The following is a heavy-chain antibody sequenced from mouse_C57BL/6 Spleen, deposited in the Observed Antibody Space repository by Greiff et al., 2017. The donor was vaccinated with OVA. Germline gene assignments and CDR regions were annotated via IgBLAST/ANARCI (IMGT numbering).Heavy chain of an antibody. CDR1: GYAFSSSW. V-gene: IGHV1-82*01. D-gene: IGHD2-14*01. CDR3: ARGVPLDY. J-gene: IGHJ2*01. CDR2: IYPGDGDT. Sequence: QVQLQQSGPELVKPGASVKISCKASGYAFSSSWMNWVKQRPGKGLEWIGRIYPGDGDTNYNGKFKGKAKLTAAKSSSPAYMQLSSLTSEDSAVYFCARGVPLDYWGQGTTLTVSS.